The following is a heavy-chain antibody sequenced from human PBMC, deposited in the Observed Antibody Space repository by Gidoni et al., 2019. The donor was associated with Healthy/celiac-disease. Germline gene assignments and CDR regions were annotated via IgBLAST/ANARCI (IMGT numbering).Heavy chain of an antibody. J-gene: IGHJ4*02. Sequence: EVQLVESGGGLVQPGGSLSLSCAASGFTFSSYSMTWVRQGPGKGMEWVSYISSSSSTIYYADSVKGRLTISRDKAKNSLYLQRNSLRDEDTAVYYCARDRAYAMADWGQGTLVTVSS. D-gene: IGHD2-8*01. V-gene: IGHV3-48*02. CDR1: GFTFSSYS. CDR2: ISSSSSTI. CDR3: ARDRAYAMAD.